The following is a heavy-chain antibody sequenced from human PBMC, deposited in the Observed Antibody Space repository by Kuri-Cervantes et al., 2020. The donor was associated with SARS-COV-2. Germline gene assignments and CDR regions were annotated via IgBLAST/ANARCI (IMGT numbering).Heavy chain of an antibody. CDR1: RFTFNNYA. J-gene: IGHJ4*02. V-gene: IGHV3-23*01. CDR2: ISGSGDNT. CDR3: ATVYTMGVSLD. D-gene: IGHD3-16*01. Sequence: LSLTCAASRFTFNNYAMSWVRQAPGKGLEWVSGISGSGDNTYYADSVKGRFTISRDNFKNTVYLQMNSLRAEDTAVYYCATVYTMGVSLDWGQGTLVTVSS.